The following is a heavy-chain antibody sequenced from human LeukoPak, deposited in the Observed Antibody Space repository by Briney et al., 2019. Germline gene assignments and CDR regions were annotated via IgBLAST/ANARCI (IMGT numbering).Heavy chain of an antibody. V-gene: IGHV4-39*07. CDR2: IYYSGNT. CDR1: GDSISTSNSY. J-gene: IGHJ4*02. Sequence: SETLSLTCTVSGDSISTSNSYWGWIRQPLGKGLEWIGSIYYSGNTYYNASLKSRVTISVDTSKNQFSLKLSSVTAADTAVYYCARVASGPDSSGYQFDYWGQGTLVTVSS. CDR3: ARVASGPDSSGYQFDY. D-gene: IGHD3-22*01.